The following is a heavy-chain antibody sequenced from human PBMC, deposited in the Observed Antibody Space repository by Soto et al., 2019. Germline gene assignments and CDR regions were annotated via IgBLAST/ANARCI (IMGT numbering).Heavy chain of an antibody. CDR3: ARDFGDVLLWFGELSY. V-gene: IGHV3-30-3*01. CDR2: ISYDGSNK. Sequence: TGGSLRLSCAASGFTFSSYAMHWVRQAPGKGLEWVAVISYDGSNKYYADSVKGRFTISRDNSKNTLYLQMNSLRAEDTAVYYCARDFGDVLLWFGELSYWGQGTLVTVSS. CDR1: GFTFSSYA. D-gene: IGHD3-10*01. J-gene: IGHJ4*02.